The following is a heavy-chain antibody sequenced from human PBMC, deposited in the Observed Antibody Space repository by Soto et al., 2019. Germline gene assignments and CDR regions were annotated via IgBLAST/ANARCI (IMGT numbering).Heavy chain of an antibody. CDR1: GGSINNYY. CDR2: VYYSGST. Sequence: PSETLSLTCTVSGGSINNYYWSWIRQPPGKGLEWIGFVYYSGSTNYNPSLKSRVAISVDTSKNQFSLDLGSVTAADTAVYYCARHSPVFTFGGLIVPYNWFDPWGQGTLVTVSS. CDR3: ARHSPVFTFGGLIVPYNWFDP. D-gene: IGHD3-16*02. J-gene: IGHJ5*02. V-gene: IGHV4-59*08.